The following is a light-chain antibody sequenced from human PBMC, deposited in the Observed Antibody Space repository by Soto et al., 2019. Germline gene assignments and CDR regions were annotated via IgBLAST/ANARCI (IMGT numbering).Light chain of an antibody. V-gene: IGKV1-39*01. CDR1: QSISTY. CDR3: QLSLSTPYI. CDR2: AAS. J-gene: IGKJ2*01. Sequence: DIQMTQSPSSLAASVGDRVSITCRASQSISTYLNWYQQKIGKAPKLLIYAASSLQSGVPSRFSGSGSGTDFTLTISSLQPEDFATYFGQLSLSTPYIFGQGTKLEIK.